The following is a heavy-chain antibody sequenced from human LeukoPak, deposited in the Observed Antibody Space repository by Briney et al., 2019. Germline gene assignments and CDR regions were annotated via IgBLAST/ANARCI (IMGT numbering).Heavy chain of an antibody. CDR3: ARQDGYNYPFDY. V-gene: IGHV1-69*05. D-gene: IGHD5-24*01. Sequence: GSSVKVSCKASGGTFSSYAISWVRQAPGQGLEWMGRIIPIFGTANYAQKFQGRVTITTDESTSTAYMELSSLRSEDTAAYYCARQDGYNYPFDYWGQGTLVTVSS. J-gene: IGHJ4*02. CDR1: GGTFSSYA. CDR2: IIPIFGTA.